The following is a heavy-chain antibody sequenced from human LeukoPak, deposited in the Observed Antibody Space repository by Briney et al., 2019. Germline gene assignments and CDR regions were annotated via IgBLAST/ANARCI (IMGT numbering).Heavy chain of an antibody. CDR2: ISYDGRNK. D-gene: IGHD6-13*01. CDR1: GFTFSSYA. Sequence: GGSLRLSCAASGFTFSSYAMHWVRQAPGKGLEWVAVISYDGRNKYYADSVKGRFTISRDNSKNTLYLQMNSLRAEDTAVYYCARDRGGIAAAGIGYYYYYGMDVWGQGTTVTVSS. V-gene: IGHV3-30*04. CDR3: ARDRGGIAAAGIGYYYYYGMDV. J-gene: IGHJ6*02.